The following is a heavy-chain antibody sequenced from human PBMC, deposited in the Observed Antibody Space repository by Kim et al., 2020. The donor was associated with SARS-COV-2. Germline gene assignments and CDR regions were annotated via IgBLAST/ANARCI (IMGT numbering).Heavy chain of an antibody. CDR2: IKQDGSEA. J-gene: IGHJ4*02. Sequence: GGSLRLSCAVSGFTFSNYFMTWVRQAPGKGLEWVAMIKQDGSEAKNVDSVKGRFTISRDNARNSLYLQMNSLRVEDTALYFCARDQRIVGATMIDYWGQGTLVTVSS. V-gene: IGHV3-7*03. CDR1: GFTFSNYF. CDR3: ARDQRIVGATMIDY. D-gene: IGHD1-26*01.